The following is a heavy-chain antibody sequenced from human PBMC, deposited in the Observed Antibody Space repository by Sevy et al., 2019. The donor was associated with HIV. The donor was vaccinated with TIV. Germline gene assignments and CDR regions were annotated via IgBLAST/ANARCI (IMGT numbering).Heavy chain of an antibody. V-gene: IGHV4-59*08. Sequence: SETLSLTCTVSGGSITSLYWNWIRQPPGKGLEWIANIYYNGHINYNPSLKSRFTLSLDTSKNQFSLRLSSVTAAHTAMYYCAGENAWGRGYSWGQGTLVTVSS. CDR2: IYYNGHI. J-gene: IGHJ4*02. CDR1: GGSITSLY. CDR3: AGENAWGRGYS. D-gene: IGHD1-26*01.